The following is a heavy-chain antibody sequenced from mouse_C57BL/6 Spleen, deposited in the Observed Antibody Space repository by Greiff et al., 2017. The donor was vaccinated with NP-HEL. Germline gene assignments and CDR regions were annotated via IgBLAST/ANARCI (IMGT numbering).Heavy chain of an antibody. J-gene: IGHJ4*01. CDR2: ISSGGDYI. D-gene: IGHD2-4*01. Sequence: EVKLVESGEGLVKPGGSLKLSCAASGFTFSSYAMSWVRQTPEKRLEWVAYISSGGDYIYYADTVKGRFTISRDNARNTLYLQMSSLKSEDTAMYYCTRASGDYDFYAMDYWGQGTSVTVSS. V-gene: IGHV5-9-1*02. CDR1: GFTFSSYA. CDR3: TRASGDYDFYAMDY.